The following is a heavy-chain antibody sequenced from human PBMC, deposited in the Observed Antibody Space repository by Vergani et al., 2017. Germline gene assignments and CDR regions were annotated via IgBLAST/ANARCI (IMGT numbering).Heavy chain of an antibody. D-gene: IGHD1-26*01. CDR1: GFTFSSYA. CDR3: ARHVGLNP. Sequence: EVQLLESGGGSAQPGESLRLSCAASGFTFSSYAMSWVRQAPGKGLEWVSAISGSGGSTYYADSVKGRFSISRDNSKNTVFLQMNSLRVEDTAVYYCARHVGLNPWGQGALVTVSS. J-gene: IGHJ5*02. V-gene: IGHV3-23*01. CDR2: ISGSGGST.